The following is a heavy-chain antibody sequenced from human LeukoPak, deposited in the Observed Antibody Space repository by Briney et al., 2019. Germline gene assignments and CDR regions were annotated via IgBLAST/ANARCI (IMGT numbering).Heavy chain of an antibody. Sequence: SETLSLTCTVSGGSMSGFFWTWIRQPPGRELEWIGSIYYSGSSTKYNPSLKSRVTISVDTSKSQFSLNLNSATAADTAVYYCARVGADEYYYYYYMDVWGKGTTVTVSS. CDR2: IYYSGSST. CDR1: GGSMSGFF. J-gene: IGHJ6*03. CDR3: ARVGADEYYYYYYMDV. V-gene: IGHV4-59*01. D-gene: IGHD3-10*01.